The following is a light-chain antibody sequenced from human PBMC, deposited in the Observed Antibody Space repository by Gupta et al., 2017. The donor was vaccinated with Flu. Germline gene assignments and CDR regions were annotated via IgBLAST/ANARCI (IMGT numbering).Light chain of an antibody. J-gene: IGLJ1*01. CDR1: SSDVGAYNY. CDR2: EVT. V-gene: IGLV2-11*01. CDR3: CSYAFSRV. Sequence: QSALTQPRSVSGSPGQSVAISCTGTSSDVGAYNYVSWYQQHPGKAPKLMIYEVTNRPSGVPERLSGSKYGKTASLTISGLQAEDEDYYYCCSYAFSRVFGSGTKVTVL.